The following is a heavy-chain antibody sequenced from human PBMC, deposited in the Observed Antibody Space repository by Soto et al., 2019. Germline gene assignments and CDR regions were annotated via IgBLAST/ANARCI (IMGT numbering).Heavy chain of an antibody. CDR3: VRVSYSNLSGYYYGIDV. D-gene: IGHD2-15*01. Sequence: EVQLVESGGGLVQPGMSLRLSCAVSGFTFDDYAMHWVRQAPGKGLDFVSGIRWNSGNIGYADSVKCRFIVSRNNGNNSLDLYMNSLRLEDTALYYCVRVSYSNLSGYYYGIDVWGQGNTVTVSS. J-gene: IGHJ6*02. V-gene: IGHV3-9*01. CDR2: IRWNSGNI. CDR1: GFTFDDYA.